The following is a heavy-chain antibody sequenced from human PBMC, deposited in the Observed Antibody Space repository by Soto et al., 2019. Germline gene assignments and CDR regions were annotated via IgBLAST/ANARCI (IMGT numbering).Heavy chain of an antibody. CDR1: GGSISSGGYY. V-gene: IGHV4-31*03. CDR3: ASTASYDILTGYLPYGMDV. CDR2: IYYSGST. D-gene: IGHD3-9*01. Sequence: QVQLQESGPGLVKPSQTLSLTCTVSGGSISSGGYYWSWIRQHPGKGLEWIGYIYYSGSTYYNPSLKGRVTISVDTSKNQFSLKLSSVTAADTAVYYCASTASYDILTGYLPYGMDVWGQGTTVTVSS. J-gene: IGHJ6*02.